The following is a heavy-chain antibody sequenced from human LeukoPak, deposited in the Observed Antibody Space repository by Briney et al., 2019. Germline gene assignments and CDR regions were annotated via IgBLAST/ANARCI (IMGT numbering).Heavy chain of an antibody. CDR1: GYTFTGYY. D-gene: IGHD6-19*01. CDR3: ARVSNSGWYSDY. V-gene: IGHV1-2*02. J-gene: IGHJ4*02. CDR2: INPNSGGT. Sequence: ASVKVSCKASGYTFTGYYMHWVRQAPGQGPEWMGWINPNSGGTNYAQKFQGRVTMTRDTSISTAYMELSRLRSDDTAVYYCARVSNSGWYSDYWGQGTLVTVSS.